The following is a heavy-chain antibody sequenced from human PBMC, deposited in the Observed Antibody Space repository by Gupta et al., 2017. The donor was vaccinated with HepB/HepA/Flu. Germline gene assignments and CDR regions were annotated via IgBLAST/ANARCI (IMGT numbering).Heavy chain of an antibody. V-gene: IGHV3-48*03. CDR1: GFTITTYQ. J-gene: IGHJ4*02. D-gene: IGHD3-10*01. Sequence: EVQLVESGGGLVQPGGSLRLSCAASGFTITTYQMNWVRQAPGKGLEFVSFIETSGNPIYYADSVRGRFTISRDSAKNSLYLQMNTLRAEDTAVYYCVSWGGLYWGQGTLVTVSS. CDR3: VSWGGLY. CDR2: IETSGNPI.